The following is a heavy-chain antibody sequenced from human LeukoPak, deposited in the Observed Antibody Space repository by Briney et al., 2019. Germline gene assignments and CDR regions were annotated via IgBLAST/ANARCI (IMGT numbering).Heavy chain of an antibody. CDR1: GASIRSGDYY. CDR3: ARDCSGGSCYGAFDI. D-gene: IGHD2-15*01. V-gene: IGHV4-30-4*01. CDR2: IYDSGST. J-gene: IGHJ3*02. Sequence: PSQTLSLTCTVSGASIRSGDYYWSWIRQPSGKGLEWIGYIYDSGSTYYNPSLKSRITISVDTSENRFSLKLSSVTATDTAVYYCARDCSGGSCYGAFDIWGQGTMVTVSS.